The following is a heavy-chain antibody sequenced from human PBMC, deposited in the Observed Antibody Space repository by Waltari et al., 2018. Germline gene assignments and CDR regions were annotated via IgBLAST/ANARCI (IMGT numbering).Heavy chain of an antibody. CDR3: ARANTIFGVIRTWYYMDV. D-gene: IGHD3-3*01. J-gene: IGHJ6*03. CDR1: GGSFTGYY. V-gene: IGHV4-34*01. Sequence: QVQLQQWGAGLLKPSETLSLTCVVSGGSFTGYYWSWIRQPPGKGREWIGEIQHSGRTNYNPALKSRVTISIDTSKIQCSLKLRSVTVADTAVYYCARANTIFGVIRTWYYMDVWGKGTPVTVSS. CDR2: IQHSGRT.